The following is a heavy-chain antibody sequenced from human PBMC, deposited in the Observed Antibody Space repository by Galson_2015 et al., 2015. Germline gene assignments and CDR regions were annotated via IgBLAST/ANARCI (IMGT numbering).Heavy chain of an antibody. CDR2: ISYDGSNK. CDR3: AKQPRWGESLYYYYSMDV. J-gene: IGHJ6*02. CDR1: GFTFSSYG. Sequence: SLRLSCAASGFTFSSYGMHWVRQAPGKGLEWVAVISYDGSNKYYADSVKGRFTISRDNSKNTLYLQMNSLRAEDTAVYYCAKQPRWGESLYYYYSMDVWGQGTTVTVSS. V-gene: IGHV3-30*18. D-gene: IGHD7-27*01.